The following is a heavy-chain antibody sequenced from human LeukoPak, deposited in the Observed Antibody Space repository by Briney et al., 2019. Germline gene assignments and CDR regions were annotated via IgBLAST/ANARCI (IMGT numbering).Heavy chain of an antibody. CDR1: GFKFSSYS. CDR3: ARWPIGSSWSG. CDR2: ISTSSSYI. J-gene: IGHJ4*02. Sequence: GGSLRLSCAASGFKFSSYSMNWVRQAPGKGLEWVSCISTSSSYIYYADSVKGRFTISRDNAKKSLYLQMNSLRAEDTAVYYCARWPIGSSWSGWGQGTLVTVSS. D-gene: IGHD6-13*01. V-gene: IGHV3-21*01.